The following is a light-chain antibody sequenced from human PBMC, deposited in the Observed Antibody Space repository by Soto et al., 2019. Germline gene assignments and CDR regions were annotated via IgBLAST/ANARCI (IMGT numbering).Light chain of an antibody. CDR1: QSVSSSY. Sequence: PGERVTLACRASQSVSSSYLTWYQQKPGQAPRLLIYDASNRATGIPARFSGTGSGTEFGLTISSLDPEDSAVYYCQQRNNWVTFGGGTKVDIK. CDR3: QQRNNWVT. V-gene: IGKV3D-20*02. CDR2: DAS. J-gene: IGKJ4*01.